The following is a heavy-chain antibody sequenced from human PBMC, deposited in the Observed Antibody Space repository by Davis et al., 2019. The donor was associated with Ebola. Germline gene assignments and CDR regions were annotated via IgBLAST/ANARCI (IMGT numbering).Heavy chain of an antibody. V-gene: IGHV3-7*01. CDR1: GFTFSSYW. CDR3: ARDIAVAGVWFDP. CDR2: IKQDGSEK. D-gene: IGHD6-19*01. Sequence: GGSLRLSCAASGFTFSSYWMSWVRQAPGKGLEWVANIKQDGSEKYYVDSVKGRFTISRDNAKNSLYLQMNSLRAEDTAVYYCARDIAVAGVWFDPWGQGTLVTVSS. J-gene: IGHJ5*02.